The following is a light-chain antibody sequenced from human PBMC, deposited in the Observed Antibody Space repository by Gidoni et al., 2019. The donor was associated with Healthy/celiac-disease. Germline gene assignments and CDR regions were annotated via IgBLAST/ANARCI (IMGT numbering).Light chain of an antibody. CDR1: QSVSSN. J-gene: IGKJ4*01. CDR2: GAS. CDR3: QQYNNWPVRT. Sequence: EIVMTQSPATLSVSPGERATLSCRASQSVSSNLAWYQQKPGQAPRLLIYGASTRATGIPARFSGSGSGTEFTLTISSLQSEDVAVYYCQQYNNWPVRTFGGGTKVEIK. V-gene: IGKV3-15*01.